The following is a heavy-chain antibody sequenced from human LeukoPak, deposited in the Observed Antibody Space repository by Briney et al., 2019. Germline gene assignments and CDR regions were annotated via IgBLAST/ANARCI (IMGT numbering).Heavy chain of an antibody. CDR3: ARATWLRFFDY. Sequence: SETLSLTCAVYGGSFSGYYWSWIRQPPGKGLEWIGEINHSGSTNYNPSLKSQVTISVDTSKNQFSLKLSSVTAADTAVYYCARATWLRFFDYWGQGTLVTVSS. D-gene: IGHD5-12*01. CDR1: GGSFSGYY. CDR2: INHSGST. J-gene: IGHJ4*02. V-gene: IGHV4-34*01.